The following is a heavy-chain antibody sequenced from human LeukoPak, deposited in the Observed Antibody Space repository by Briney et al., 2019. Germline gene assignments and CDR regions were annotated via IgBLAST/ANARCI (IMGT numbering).Heavy chain of an antibody. Sequence: PSETLSLTCAVYGGSFSGYYWSWIRQPPGKGLEWIGEINHSGSTNYNPSLKSRVTISVDTSKNQFSLKLSSVTAADTAVYYCARTLRTGYDSSGYQDYWGQGTLVTVSS. D-gene: IGHD3-22*01. CDR3: ARTLRTGYDSSGYQDY. V-gene: IGHV4-34*01. CDR1: GGSFSGYY. CDR2: INHSGST. J-gene: IGHJ4*02.